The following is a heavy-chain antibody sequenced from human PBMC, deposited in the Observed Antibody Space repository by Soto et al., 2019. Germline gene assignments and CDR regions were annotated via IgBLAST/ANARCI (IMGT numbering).Heavy chain of an antibody. CDR3: AHAYHEDAVDI. CDR1: GFSLSTSGMG. CDR2: IYWDDDK. Sequence: QITLKESGPTLVKPTQTLTLTCTFSGFSLSTSGMGVGWIRQPPGKALEWLALIYWDDDKRYSPSLKSRLTITNDTSKHQGVLTMTNMDPVDTATYYCAHAYHEDAVDIWGQGTMVTVSS. V-gene: IGHV2-5*02. J-gene: IGHJ3*02. D-gene: IGHD3-16*01.